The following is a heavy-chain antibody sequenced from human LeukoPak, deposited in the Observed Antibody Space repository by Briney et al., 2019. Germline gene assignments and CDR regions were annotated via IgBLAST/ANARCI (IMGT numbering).Heavy chain of an antibody. D-gene: IGHD6-13*01. CDR3: ARARRQQLASNVVNGPGRAFDI. Sequence: PSETLSLTCAVYGGSFSGYYWSWIRQPPGRGLEWIGEIYHSGSTNYNPSLKSRVTISVDKSKNQFSLKLSSVTAADTAVYYCARARRQQLASNVVNGPGRAFDIWGQGTMVTVSS. J-gene: IGHJ3*02. V-gene: IGHV4-34*01. CDR2: IYHSGST. CDR1: GGSFSGYY.